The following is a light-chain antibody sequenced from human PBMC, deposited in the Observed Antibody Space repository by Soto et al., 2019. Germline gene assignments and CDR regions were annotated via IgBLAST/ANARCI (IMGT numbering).Light chain of an antibody. Sequence: QSALTQPASVSGSPGQSITISCTGTSSDVGGYNYVSWYQQHPGKAPKLMIYDVSNRPSEVSNRFSGSKSGNTASLTISGLQAEDEADYYCSSYTRSSTVVFGGGTKLTVL. CDR1: SSDVGGYNY. J-gene: IGLJ2*01. CDR2: DVS. V-gene: IGLV2-14*01. CDR3: SSYTRSSTVV.